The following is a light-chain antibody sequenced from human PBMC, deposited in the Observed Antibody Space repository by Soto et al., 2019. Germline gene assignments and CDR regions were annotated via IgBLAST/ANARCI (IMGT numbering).Light chain of an antibody. V-gene: IGKV1-9*01. Sequence: DIPLTQSPSFLSASVGDRVTITCRASQGISSYLAWYQQKPGKDPKLLIYAASTLQSGVPSRFSGSGSGTEFTLTISSLQPEDFATYYCQQLNSLFTFGPGTKVDIK. CDR2: AAS. CDR3: QQLNSLFT. J-gene: IGKJ3*01. CDR1: QGISSY.